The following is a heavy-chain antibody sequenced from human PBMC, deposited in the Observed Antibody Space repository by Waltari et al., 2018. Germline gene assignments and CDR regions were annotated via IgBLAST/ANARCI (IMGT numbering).Heavy chain of an antibody. CDR2: IIPILGIA. Sequence: QVQLVQSGAEVKKPGSSVKVSCKASGGTFSSYAISWVRQAPGQGLEWMGGIIPILGIANYAQKFQGRVTITADKSTSTAYMELSSLRSEDTAVYYCARVSPDGSSTSCYLYYYYYMDVWGKGTTVTVSS. CDR3: ARVSPDGSSTSCYLYYYYYMDV. CDR1: GGTFSSYA. V-gene: IGHV1-69*10. J-gene: IGHJ6*03. D-gene: IGHD2-2*01.